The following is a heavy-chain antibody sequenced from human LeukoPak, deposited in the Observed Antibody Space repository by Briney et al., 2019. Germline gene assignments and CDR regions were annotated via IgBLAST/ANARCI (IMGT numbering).Heavy chain of an antibody. D-gene: IGHD1-14*01. CDR2: IKQDGSEK. CDR1: GFTFSSYW. J-gene: IGHJ6*03. Sequence: GGSLRLSCAASGFTFSSYWMSWVRQAPGRGLEWVANIKQDGSEKYYVDSVKGRFTISRDNAKNSLYLQMNRLRAEDTAVYYCARAGPLYYYYYMDVWGKGTTVTVSS. V-gene: IGHV3-7*01. CDR3: ARAGPLYYYYYMDV.